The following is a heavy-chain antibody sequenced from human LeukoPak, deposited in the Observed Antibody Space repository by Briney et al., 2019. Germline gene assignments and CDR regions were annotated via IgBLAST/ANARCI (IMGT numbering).Heavy chain of an antibody. CDR3: ARDAPGLRFLEWSMDV. V-gene: IGHV3-11*04. CDR2: ISSGGRTI. Sequence: PGGSLRLSCAASGFTFSDYYMSWIRQAPGKGLEWVSYISSGGRTIYYADSVKGRFTMSRDNAKNSLYLQMNSLRAEDTAVYYCARDAPGLRFLEWSMDVWGKGTTVTVSS. CDR1: GFTFSDYY. J-gene: IGHJ6*03. D-gene: IGHD3-3*01.